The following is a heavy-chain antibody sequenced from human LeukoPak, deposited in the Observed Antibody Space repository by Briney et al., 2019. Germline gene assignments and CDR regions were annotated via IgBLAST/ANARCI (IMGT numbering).Heavy chain of an antibody. CDR1: GGTFSSYA. V-gene: IGHV1-46*01. Sequence: ASVKVSCKASGGTFSSYAISWVRQAPGQGLEWMGIINPSGGSTSYAQKFQGRVTMTRDTSTSTVYMELSSLRSEDTAVYYCARATPREDTAMVPDDYWGQGTLVTVSS. CDR3: ARATPREDTAMVPDDY. J-gene: IGHJ4*02. CDR2: INPSGGST. D-gene: IGHD5-18*01.